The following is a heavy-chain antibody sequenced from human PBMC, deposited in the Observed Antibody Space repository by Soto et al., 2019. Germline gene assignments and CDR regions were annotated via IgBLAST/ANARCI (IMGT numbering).Heavy chain of an antibody. J-gene: IGHJ4*02. CDR1: GFTFSSYA. CDR2: ISGSGGST. D-gene: IGHD2-15*01. Sequence: GGSLRLSCAASGFTFSSYAMSWVRQAPGKGLEWVSAISGSGGSTYYEDSVKGRFTISRNNSKTTLYLQMNSLRAEDTAVYYCAKDFEDCSGGSCYYFDYWGQGTLVTVSS. CDR3: AKDFEDCSGGSCYYFDY. V-gene: IGHV3-23*01.